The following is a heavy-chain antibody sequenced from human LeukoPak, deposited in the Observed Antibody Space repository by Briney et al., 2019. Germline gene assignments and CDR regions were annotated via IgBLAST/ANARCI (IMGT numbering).Heavy chain of an antibody. V-gene: IGHV4-34*01. Sequence: SETLPVTCAVYGGSFSGYYWSWIRQPPGKGLEWIGEINHSGSSNYNPSLKSRVTISVDTSKNQFSLKLSSVTAADTAVYYCARGEDGDYYFLHRIRGTLVTVSS. J-gene: IGHJ1*01. CDR2: INHSGSS. CDR3: ARGEDGDYYFLH. CDR1: GGSFSGYY. D-gene: IGHD4-17*01.